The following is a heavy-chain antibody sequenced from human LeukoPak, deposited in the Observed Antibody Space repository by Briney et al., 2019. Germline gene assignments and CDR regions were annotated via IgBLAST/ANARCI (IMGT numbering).Heavy chain of an antibody. CDR1: GLTLSRYW. CDR2: IKEDGSEK. CDR3: ARDSQWLVRAFDI. J-gene: IGHJ3*02. V-gene: IGHV3-7*01. D-gene: IGHD6-19*01. Sequence: GGSLRLSCAVSGLTLSRYWMTWVRQAPGKGLEWVANIKEDGSEKYYVDSVKGRFTISRDNAKNSLYLQMYSLRAEDTAVYYCARDSQWLVRAFDIWGQGTMVTVSS.